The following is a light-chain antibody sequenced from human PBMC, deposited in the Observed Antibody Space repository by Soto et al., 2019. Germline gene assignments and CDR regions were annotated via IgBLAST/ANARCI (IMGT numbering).Light chain of an antibody. CDR2: GAS. CDR3: QQYAGSPRT. CDR1: QSVSSN. J-gene: IGKJ1*01. V-gene: IGKV3-20*01. Sequence: EIVMTQSPATLSVSPGERATLSCRASQSVSSNLAWYQQKPGQAPRVLIFGASNRATGIPDRFSGSGSGTDFTLTISRLEPEDFAMYYCQQYAGSPRTFGQGTTVEIK.